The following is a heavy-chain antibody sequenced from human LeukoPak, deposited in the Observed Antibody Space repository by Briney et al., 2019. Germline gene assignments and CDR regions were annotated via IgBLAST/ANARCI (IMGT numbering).Heavy chain of an antibody. CDR3: ASGIVVVPAAIPPFDY. J-gene: IGHJ4*02. V-gene: IGHV4-59*12. CDR2: INSDGSA. Sequence: SETLSLTCTVSGDSISNNHWSWIRQPPGKGLEWIGHINSDGSANYNPSLKSRVTISVDTSKNQFSLKLSSVTAADTAVYYCASGIVVVPAAIPPFDYWGQGTLVTVSS. CDR1: GDSISNNH. D-gene: IGHD2-2*01.